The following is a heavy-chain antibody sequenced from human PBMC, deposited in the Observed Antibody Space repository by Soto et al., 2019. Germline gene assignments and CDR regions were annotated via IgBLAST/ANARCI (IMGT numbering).Heavy chain of an antibody. V-gene: IGHV3-48*01. Sequence: GGSLRLSCAASGFTFSSYSMNWVRQAPGKGLEWVSYISSSSSTIYYADSVKGRFTISRDNAKNSLYLQMNSLRAEDTAVYYCARDRYGRGVILVSPDYFDYWGQGTLVTVSS. J-gene: IGHJ4*02. CDR3: ARDRYGRGVILVSPDYFDY. CDR2: ISSSSSTI. D-gene: IGHD3-10*01. CDR1: GFTFSSYS.